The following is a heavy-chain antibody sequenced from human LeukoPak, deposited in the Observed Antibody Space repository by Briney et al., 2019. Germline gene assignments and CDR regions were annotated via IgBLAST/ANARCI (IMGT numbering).Heavy chain of an antibody. V-gene: IGHV3-74*01. CDR2: INSDGSST. CDR1: GFTFSSYR. D-gene: IGHD6-6*01. J-gene: IGHJ3*02. CDR3: TRDSGYSSSFDAFDI. Sequence: GGSLRLSCAASGFTFSSYRMHWVRQAPGKGLVWVSRINSDGSSTSYADSVKGRFTISRDNAKNTLYLQMNSLRAEDTAVYYCTRDSGYSSSFDAFDIWGQGTTVTVSS.